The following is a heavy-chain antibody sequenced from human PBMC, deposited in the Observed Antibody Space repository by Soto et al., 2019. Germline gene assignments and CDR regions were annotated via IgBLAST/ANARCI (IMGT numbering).Heavy chain of an antibody. Sequence: ASVKVSCKASGYTFTSYGISWVRQAPGQGLEWMGWISAYNGNTNYAQKLQGRVTMTTDTSTSTAYMELRSLRSDDTAVYYCARDREYYDSSGYPDDFDIWGQGTLVTVSS. D-gene: IGHD3-22*01. V-gene: IGHV1-18*04. CDR3: ARDREYYDSSGYPDDFDI. J-gene: IGHJ3*02. CDR2: ISAYNGNT. CDR1: GYTFTSYG.